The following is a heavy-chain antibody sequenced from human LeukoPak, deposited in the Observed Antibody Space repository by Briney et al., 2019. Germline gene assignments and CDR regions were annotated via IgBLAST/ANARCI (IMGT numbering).Heavy chain of an antibody. CDR3: ARIEVDAFDI. J-gene: IGHJ3*02. Sequence: GGSLRLSCAASGFTFRTYSMNWVRQAPGKGLEWVSFISSSGSTKYYADSVKVRFTISRDNATKSLCLRMNSLGDEDTAVYYCARIEVDAFDIRGQGTMVTVSS. CDR1: GFTFRTYS. V-gene: IGHV3-48*02. CDR2: ISSSGSTK.